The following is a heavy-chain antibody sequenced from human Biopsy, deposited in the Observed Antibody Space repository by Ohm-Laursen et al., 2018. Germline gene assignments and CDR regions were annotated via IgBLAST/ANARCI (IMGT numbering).Heavy chain of an antibody. Sequence: SLRLSCAASGFTFSNFGIHWIRQAPGKGLEWVALISGDGNDQFYAESAKGRFTVSRDNSKNTVDLQMNNLKTEDTAVYYCAKDWLQSWYFDHWSQGTLVTVSS. J-gene: IGHJ4*02. V-gene: IGHV3-30*18. D-gene: IGHD5-24*01. CDR2: ISGDGNDQ. CDR3: AKDWLQSWYFDH. CDR1: GFTFSNFG.